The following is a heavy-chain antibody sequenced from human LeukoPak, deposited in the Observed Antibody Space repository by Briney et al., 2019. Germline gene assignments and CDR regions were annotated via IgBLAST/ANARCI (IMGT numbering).Heavy chain of an antibody. V-gene: IGHV1-2*02. J-gene: IGHJ3*01. Sequence: GASVKVSCKASGYIFTGYYMHWVRQAPGQGLEWMGWINPNSGGTNFAQRFQGRVTMTRDTSISTAYMELSRLTSDDTAVYYCARGGLRSSGWYAAFDFWGQGTMVTVSS. CDR1: GYIFTGYY. CDR2: INPNSGGT. CDR3: ARGGLRSSGWYAAFDF. D-gene: IGHD6-19*01.